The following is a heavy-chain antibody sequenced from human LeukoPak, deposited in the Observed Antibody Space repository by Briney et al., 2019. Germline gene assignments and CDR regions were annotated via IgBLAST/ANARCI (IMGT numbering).Heavy chain of an antibody. J-gene: IGHJ4*02. D-gene: IGHD1-26*01. Sequence: PGGSLRLSCAASGFTFRSYAMSWVRLAPGKGLEWVSAISVSGGTTYYADSVKGRFTISRDNSKNTLYLQMNSLRPEGTAVYYCAKKYSGSYWSPTDYWGQGTLVTVSS. V-gene: IGHV3-23*01. CDR1: GFTFRSYA. CDR3: AKKYSGSYWSPTDY. CDR2: ISVSGGTT.